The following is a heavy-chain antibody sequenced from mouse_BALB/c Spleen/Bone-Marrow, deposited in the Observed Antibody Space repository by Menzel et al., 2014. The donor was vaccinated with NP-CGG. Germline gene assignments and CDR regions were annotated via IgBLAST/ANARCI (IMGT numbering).Heavy chain of an antibody. J-gene: IGHJ2*01. CDR2: INPSTGYT. Sequence: VQLQQSGAELAKPGASVKMSCKASGHTFTSYWMHWVKQRPGQGLEWIGYINPSTGYTEYNQKFKDKATLTADKSSSTAYMQLSSLTSEDSAVYYCARGVGRAFDYWGQGTTLTVSS. V-gene: IGHV1-7*01. CDR3: ARGVGRAFDY. CDR1: GHTFTSYW. D-gene: IGHD4-1*01.